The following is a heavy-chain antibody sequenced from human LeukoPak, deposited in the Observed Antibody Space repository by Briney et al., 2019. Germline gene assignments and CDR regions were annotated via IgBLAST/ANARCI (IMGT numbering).Heavy chain of an antibody. D-gene: IGHD2-15*01. V-gene: IGHV4-34*01. Sequence: SETLSLTCAVYGGSFSGYYWSWIRQPPGKGLEWIGEINHSGSTNYNPSLKSRVTISVDTSKNQFSLKLSSVTAADTAVYYWARARNIVVVVAARSRWNAFDIWGQGTMVTVSS. CDR3: ARARNIVVVVAARSRWNAFDI. J-gene: IGHJ3*02. CDR2: INHSGST. CDR1: GGSFSGYY.